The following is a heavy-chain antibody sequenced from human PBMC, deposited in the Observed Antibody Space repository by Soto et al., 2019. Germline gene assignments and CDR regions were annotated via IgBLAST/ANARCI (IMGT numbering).Heavy chain of an antibody. Sequence: QVHLVESGGGVVQPGTSLRLSCAASGFTFSTSGMHWVRQAPGKGLEWVAVIYYDGTNKHYADSVRGRFTVARDNSKNTVYLEMNSLRDGDTAVYYCARVGMVRGKVANFFDYWGQGTLVTVSS. CDR3: ARVGMVRGKVANFFDY. CDR2: IYYDGTNK. CDR1: GFTFSTSG. V-gene: IGHV3-33*01. J-gene: IGHJ4*02. D-gene: IGHD3-10*01.